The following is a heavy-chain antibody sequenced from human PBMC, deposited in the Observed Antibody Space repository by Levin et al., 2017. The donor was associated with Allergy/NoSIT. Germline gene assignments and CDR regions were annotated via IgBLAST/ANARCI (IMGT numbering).Heavy chain of an antibody. V-gene: IGHV4-30-2*01. CDR1: GGSISSGGYS. J-gene: IGHJ4*02. Sequence: PSETLSLTCAVSGGSISSGGYSWSWIRQPPGKGLEWIGYIYHSGSTYYNPSLKSRVTISVDRSKNQFSLKLSSVTAADTAVYYCARGYGTQLQLGYWGQGTLVTVSS. CDR2: IYHSGST. CDR3: ARGYGTQLQLGY. D-gene: IGHD1-1*01.